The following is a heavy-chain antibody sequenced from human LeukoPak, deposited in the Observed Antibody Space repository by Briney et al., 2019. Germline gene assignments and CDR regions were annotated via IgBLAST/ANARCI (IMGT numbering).Heavy chain of an antibody. CDR1: GYTFTGYY. J-gene: IGHJ4*02. CDR3: ARSQIPDF. D-gene: IGHD2-21*01. CDR2: INPNSGDT. V-gene: IGHV1-2*02. Sequence: ASVTVSFKASGYTFTGYYMHWVRQAPGQGLEWMGWINPNSGDTKCAQKFQGRVTMTRDTSIGTAYMELSRLTSDDTAVYYCARSQIPDFWGQGTLVTVSS.